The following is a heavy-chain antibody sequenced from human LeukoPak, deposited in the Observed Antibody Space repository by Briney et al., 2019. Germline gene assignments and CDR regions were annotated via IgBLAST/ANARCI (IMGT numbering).Heavy chain of an antibody. CDR3: ARGPQNIVVVPAAVRYYYYGMDV. CDR2: INHSGST. V-gene: IGHV4-34*01. Sequence: SETLSLTCAVYGGSFSGYYWSWIRQPPGKGLEWIGEINHSGSTNYNPSLKSRVTISVDTSKNQFSLKLSSVTAADTAVYYCARGPQNIVVVPAAVRYYYYGMDVWGQGTTVTVSS. D-gene: IGHD2-2*01. J-gene: IGHJ6*02. CDR1: GGSFSGYY.